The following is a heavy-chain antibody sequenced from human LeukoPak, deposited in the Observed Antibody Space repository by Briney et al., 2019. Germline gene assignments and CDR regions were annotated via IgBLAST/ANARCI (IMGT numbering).Heavy chain of an antibody. J-gene: IGHJ4*02. CDR2: ISYDGSNK. CDR1: GFTFNSYG. V-gene: IGHV3-30*18. Sequence: GGSLRLSCAASGFTFNSYGMHWVRQAPGKGLEWVAVISYDGSNKYYADSVKGRLTISRDNSKNTLYLQMNSLRAEDTAVYYCAKDRRAAAGSHLDYWGQGTLVTVSS. D-gene: IGHD6-13*01. CDR3: AKDRRAAAGSHLDY.